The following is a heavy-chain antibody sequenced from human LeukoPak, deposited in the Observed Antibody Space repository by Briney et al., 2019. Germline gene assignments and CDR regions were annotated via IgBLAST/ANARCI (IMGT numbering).Heavy chain of an antibody. CDR2: IYYSGST. V-gene: IGHV4-61*05. CDR1: GGSITNSNYY. D-gene: IGHD3-10*01. CDR3: ARAGFGELLGAFDY. J-gene: IGHJ4*02. Sequence: PSETLSLTCSVSGGSITNSNYYWAWIRQPPGKGLEWIGYIYYSGSTNYNPSLKSRVTISVDTSKNQFSLKLSSVTAADTAVYYCARAGFGELLGAFDYWGQGTLVTVSS.